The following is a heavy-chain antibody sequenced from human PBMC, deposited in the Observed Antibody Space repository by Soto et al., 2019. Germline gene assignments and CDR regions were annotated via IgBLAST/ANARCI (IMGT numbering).Heavy chain of an antibody. CDR2: INHSGST. CDR1: GGSFSGYY. V-gene: IGHV4-34*01. Sequence: QVQLQQWGAGLLKPSETLSLTCAVYGGSFSGYYWSWIRQPPGKGLEWIGEINHSGSTNYNPSLKSRVTISVDTSKNQFSLKLSSVTAADTAVYYCARSGQSLPFDYWGQGTLVTVSS. CDR3: ARSGQSLPFDY. J-gene: IGHJ4*02.